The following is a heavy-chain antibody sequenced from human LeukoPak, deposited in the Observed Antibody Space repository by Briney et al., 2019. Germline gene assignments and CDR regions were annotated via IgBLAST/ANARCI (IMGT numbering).Heavy chain of an antibody. CDR1: GGSFSGYY. Sequence: ASETLSLTCAVYGGSFSGYYWSWIRQPPGKGLEWIGEINHSGNTNYNPSLKSRVTISVDTSKNQFSLKLSSVTAADTAVYYCARHPRPYCSSTSCVTGWFDPWGQGTLVTVSS. J-gene: IGHJ5*02. D-gene: IGHD2-2*01. CDR2: INHSGNT. CDR3: ARHPRPYCSSTSCVTGWFDP. V-gene: IGHV4-34*01.